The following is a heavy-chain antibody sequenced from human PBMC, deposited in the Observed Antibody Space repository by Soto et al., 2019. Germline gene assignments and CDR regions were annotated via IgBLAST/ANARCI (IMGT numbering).Heavy chain of an antibody. Sequence: SETLSLTCTASGGSISSGGYYWSWLRQHPGKGLEWIGYMSYSGSTHYNPSLKSRITISVDTSKNQFSLNLTSVTAADTAVYYCARSGGIFGVITRTRDYYGMDVWGQGTTVTVSS. D-gene: IGHD3-10*01. CDR1: GGSISSGGYY. CDR2: MSYSGST. J-gene: IGHJ6*02. CDR3: ARSGGIFGVITRTRDYYGMDV. V-gene: IGHV4-31*03.